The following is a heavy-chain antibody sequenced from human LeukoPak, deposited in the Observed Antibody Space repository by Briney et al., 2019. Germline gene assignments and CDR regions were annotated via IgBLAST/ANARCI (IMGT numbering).Heavy chain of an antibody. V-gene: IGHV3-74*01. D-gene: IGHD4-23*01. CDR2: INSDGSST. J-gene: IGHJ3*02. Sequence: GGSLRLSCAASGFTFSSYWMHWVRQAPGKGLVWVSRINSDGSSTSYADSVKGRFTISRDNAKNTLYLQMNNLRAEDTAVYYCSSGNSHAFNIWGQGTMVTVSS. CDR1: GFTFSSYW. CDR3: SSGNSHAFNI.